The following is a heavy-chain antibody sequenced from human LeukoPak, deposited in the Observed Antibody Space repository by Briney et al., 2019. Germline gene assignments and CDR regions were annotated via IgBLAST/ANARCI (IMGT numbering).Heavy chain of an antibody. D-gene: IGHD6-19*01. Sequence: ASVKVSCTASGYTFTSYAMHWVRQAPGQRLEWMGWINAGNGNTKYSQKFQGRVTITRDTSASTAYMELSSLRSEDTAVYYCAIPDRQWLVFDYWGQGTLVTVSS. CDR1: GYTFTSYA. J-gene: IGHJ4*02. V-gene: IGHV1-3*01. CDR2: INAGNGNT. CDR3: AIPDRQWLVFDY.